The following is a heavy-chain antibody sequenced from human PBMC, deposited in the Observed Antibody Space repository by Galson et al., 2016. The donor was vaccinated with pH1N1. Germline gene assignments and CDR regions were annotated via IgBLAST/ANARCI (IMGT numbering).Heavy chain of an antibody. CDR3: ARQYDFGDYRVDAFDI. V-gene: IGHV5-51*03. D-gene: IGHD4-17*01. J-gene: IGHJ3*02. CDR1: GYSFTRYW. Sequence: QSGAEVKKPGESLKISCKASGYSFTRYWIAWVRQVPGKGLEWVGVVNPGGSTIRYSPPFQGQVTISSDKSINTAYLQWISLKASDTATYYCARQYDFGDYRVDAFDIWGQGTMVIVSS. CDR2: VNPGGSTI.